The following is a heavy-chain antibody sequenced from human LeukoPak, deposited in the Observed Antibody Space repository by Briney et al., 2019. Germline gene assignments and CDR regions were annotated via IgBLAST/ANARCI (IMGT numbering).Heavy chain of an antibody. CDR2: ISSSSSYI. J-gene: IGHJ4*02. CDR1: GFTSSSYS. D-gene: IGHD6-19*01. Sequence: GGSLRLSCAASGFTSSSYSMNWVRQAPGKGLEWVSSISSSSSYIYYADSVKGRFTISRDNAKNSLYLQMNSLRAEDTAVYYCARAPTFSGWFDYWGQGTLVTVSS. V-gene: IGHV3-21*01. CDR3: ARAPTFSGWFDY.